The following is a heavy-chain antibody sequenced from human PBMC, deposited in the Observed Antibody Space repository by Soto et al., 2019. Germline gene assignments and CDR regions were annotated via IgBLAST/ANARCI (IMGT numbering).Heavy chain of an antibody. Sequence: GGSLRLSCAASGFTFSSYAMHWVRQAPGKGLEWVAVISYDGSNKYYADSVKGRFTISRDNSKNTLYLQMNSLRDEDTAVYYCARENYGDAFDFWGQGTLVTSPQ. D-gene: IGHD4-17*01. J-gene: IGHJ4*02. CDR2: ISYDGSNK. CDR3: ARENYGDAFDF. CDR1: GFTFSSYA. V-gene: IGHV3-30-3*01.